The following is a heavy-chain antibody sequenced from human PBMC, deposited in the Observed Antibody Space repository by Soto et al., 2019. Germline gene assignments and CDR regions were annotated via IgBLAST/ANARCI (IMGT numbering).Heavy chain of an antibody. CDR1: GFTFKSYW. D-gene: IGHD2-2*01. J-gene: IGHJ4*02. CDR3: ASPRLPCGPTCYASPDF. Sequence: EVQLVESGGGLVQPGGSLRLSCATSGFTFKSYWMHWVRQAPGKGLVWVSGINSDGSATIYADSVKGRFTISRDNAKNTLYLQMSSLRAEDTAVYYCASPRLPCGPTCYASPDFWGQGTLVTVSS. CDR2: INSDGSAT. V-gene: IGHV3-74*01.